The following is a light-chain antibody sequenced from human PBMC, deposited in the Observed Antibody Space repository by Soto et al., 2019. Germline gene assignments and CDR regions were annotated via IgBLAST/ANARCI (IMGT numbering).Light chain of an antibody. CDR2: DVT. CDR3: SLYTSSSTWV. V-gene: IGLV2-18*01. J-gene: IGLJ3*02. CDR1: SSDVGDYEH. Sequence: QSVLTQPPCVSGSPGQSVTISCTVTSSDVGDYEHVSWYQQAPGTAPKLIIFDVTNRPSGVPDRFSGSKSGNTPSLTIFGLQAEDEADYYCSLYTSSSTWVFGGGTKVTVL.